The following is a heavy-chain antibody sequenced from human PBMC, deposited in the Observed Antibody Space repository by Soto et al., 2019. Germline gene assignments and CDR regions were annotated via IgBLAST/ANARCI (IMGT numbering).Heavy chain of an antibody. J-gene: IGHJ5*02. CDR2: INHSGST. Sequence: XATLSLTCAVYGGSFSGYYWSWIRQPPGKGLEWIGEINHSGSTNYNPSLKSRVTISVDTSKNQFSLKLSSATAADTAVYYCESQYDFWSGYYSAWGQGTLVTVSS. CDR3: ESQYDFWSGYYSA. D-gene: IGHD3-3*01. CDR1: GGSFSGYY. V-gene: IGHV4-34*01.